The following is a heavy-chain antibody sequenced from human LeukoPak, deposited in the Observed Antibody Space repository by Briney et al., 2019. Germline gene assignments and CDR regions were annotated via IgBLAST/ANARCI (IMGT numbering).Heavy chain of an antibody. CDR2: MYHNGST. V-gene: IGHV4-30-2*01. J-gene: IGHJ3*02. CDR1: GGSISSGDFS. CDR3: ARYDILPGTHDAFDI. D-gene: IGHD3-9*01. Sequence: SETLSLTSAVSGGSISSGDFSWSWIRQPPGKGLESIGYMYHNGSTYCNPSLKSRVTISVDRSKNQFSLKLSSVTAADTAVYYCARYDILPGTHDAFDIWGRGTMVTVSS.